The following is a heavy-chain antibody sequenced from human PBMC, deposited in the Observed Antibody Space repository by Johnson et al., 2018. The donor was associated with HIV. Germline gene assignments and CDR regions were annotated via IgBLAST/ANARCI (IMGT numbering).Heavy chain of an antibody. J-gene: IGHJ3*02. CDR1: GFIFSSYA. CDR3: ASVVGGRTYYNFWSGYSDAFDI. V-gene: IGHV3-64*04. CDR2: ISSNGSEK. Sequence: QMLLVESGGGVVQPGRSLRLSCAASGFIFSSYAMHWVRQAPGKGLQYVSAISSNGSEKYYVDSVKGRFTISRDNAKNSLYLQMNSLRAEDTAVYYCASVVGGRTYYNFWSGYSDAFDIWGQGTMVTVSS. D-gene: IGHD3-3*01.